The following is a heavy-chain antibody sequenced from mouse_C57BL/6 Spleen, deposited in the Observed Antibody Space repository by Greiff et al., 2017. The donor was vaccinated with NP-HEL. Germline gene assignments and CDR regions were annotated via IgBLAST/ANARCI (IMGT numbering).Heavy chain of an antibody. CDR2: INPYNGGT. D-gene: IGHD2-4*01. V-gene: IGHV1-26*01. Sequence: EVQLQQSGPELVKPGASVKISCKASGYTFTDYYMNWVKQSHGKSLEWIGDINPYNGGTSYNQKFKGKAKLTVDKSSSTAYMELRSLTSEDSAVYYCARGDDYDGAMDYWGQGTSVTVSS. J-gene: IGHJ4*01. CDR3: ARGDDYDGAMDY. CDR1: GYTFTDYY.